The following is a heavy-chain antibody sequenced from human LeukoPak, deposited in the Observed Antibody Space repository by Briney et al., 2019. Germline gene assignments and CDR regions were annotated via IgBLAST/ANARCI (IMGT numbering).Heavy chain of an antibody. V-gene: IGHV1-2*02. J-gene: IGHJ5*02. CDR2: INPNSGDT. CDR1: GYTFTGYY. Sequence: GASVMVSCKASGYTFTGYYIHWVRQAPGQGLDWMGWINPNSGDTNYAQKFQDRVTLTRDTSVSTAYLELTNLRSDDTAVYYCARPYGDYYNWFDPWGQGTLVTVSS. CDR3: ARPYGDYYNWFDP. D-gene: IGHD4-17*01.